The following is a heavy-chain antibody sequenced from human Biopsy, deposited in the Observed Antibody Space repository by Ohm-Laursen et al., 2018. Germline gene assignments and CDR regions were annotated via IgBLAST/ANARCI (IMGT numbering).Heavy chain of an antibody. J-gene: IGHJ3*02. CDR1: GDSIRNYY. CDR2: IYPGGGT. CDR3: AGIVLGPTNDAFDI. D-gene: IGHD1-26*01. Sequence: SLSLTCAVAGDSIRNYYSSWVRQAAGKGLEWIGRIYPGGGTIYNPSLKSRVTMSVDTSKNHFSLNLNSVTAADTAVYYCAGIVLGPTNDAFDIWGQGTMVTVSS. V-gene: IGHV4-4*07.